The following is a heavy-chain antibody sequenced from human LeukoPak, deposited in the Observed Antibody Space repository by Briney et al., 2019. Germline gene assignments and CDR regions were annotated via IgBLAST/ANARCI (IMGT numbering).Heavy chain of an antibody. J-gene: IGHJ4*02. Sequence: GGSLRLSCAASGFTFSSYEMNWVRQAPGKGLEWVSYISSSGSTIYYADSVKGRFTISRDNAKNSLYLQMNSLRAEDTAVYYCATIATPQDYWGQGTLVTVSS. V-gene: IGHV3-48*03. D-gene: IGHD2-21*01. CDR3: ATIATPQDY. CDR1: GFTFSSYE. CDR2: ISSSGSTI.